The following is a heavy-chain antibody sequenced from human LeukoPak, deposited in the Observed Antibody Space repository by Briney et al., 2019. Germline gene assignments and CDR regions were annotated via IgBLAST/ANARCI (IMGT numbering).Heavy chain of an antibody. V-gene: IGHV1-69*05. CDR3: ARDRGYCSSTSCYRGGDYYYYYYMDV. CDR1: GGTFSSYA. Sequence: ASVEVSCKASGGTFSSYAISWVRQAPGQGLEWMGGIIPIFGTANYAQKFQGRVTITTDESTSTAYMELSSLRSEDTAVYYCARDRGYCSSTSCYRGGDYYYYYYMDVWGKGTTVTVSS. D-gene: IGHD2-2*02. J-gene: IGHJ6*03. CDR2: IIPIFGTA.